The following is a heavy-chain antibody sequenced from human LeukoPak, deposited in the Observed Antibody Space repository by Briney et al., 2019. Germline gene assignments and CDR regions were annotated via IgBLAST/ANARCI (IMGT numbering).Heavy chain of an antibody. CDR2: MNPNSSNT. J-gene: IGHJ4*02. D-gene: IGHD3-10*01. CDR3: ARGGRKPRFRGVILCDY. CDR1: GYTFTSYD. Sequence: ASVKVSCKASGYTFTSYDINWVRQATGQGLEWMGWMNPNSSNTGYAQKFQGRVTMTRNTSISTAYMELSSLRSEDTAVYYCARGGRKPRFRGVILCDYWGQGTLVTVSS. V-gene: IGHV1-8*01.